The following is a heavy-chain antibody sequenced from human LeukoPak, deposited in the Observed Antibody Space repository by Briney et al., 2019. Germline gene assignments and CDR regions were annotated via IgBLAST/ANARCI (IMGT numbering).Heavy chain of an antibody. CDR3: ARMGVSYYYDSSTYFPTAFDV. CDR2: IFHSGSI. CDR1: GYSISSGYY. Sequence: SETLSLTCDVSGYSISSGYYWGWIRQSPGEGLEWIATIFHSGSIHYNPSLKSRVTLSVDTSKNQFTLKLDSVTAADTAMYYCARMGVSYYYDSSTYFPTAFDVWGQGTMVSVSS. J-gene: IGHJ3*01. D-gene: IGHD3-22*01. V-gene: IGHV4-38-2*01.